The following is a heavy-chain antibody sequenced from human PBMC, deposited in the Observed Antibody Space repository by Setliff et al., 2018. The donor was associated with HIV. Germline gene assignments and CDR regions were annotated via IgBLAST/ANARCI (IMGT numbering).Heavy chain of an antibody. D-gene: IGHD1-26*01. Sequence: GASVKVSCKASGYTFTGHYIHWVRQAPGQGLEWMGRINPNSAGTNYAQKFQGRVTMTRDTSISTAYMELSRLRLDDTAVYYCARGTVVGATIYYFDYWGQGTLVTVSS. CDR1: GYTFTGHY. J-gene: IGHJ4*02. CDR3: ARGTVVGATIYYFDY. V-gene: IGHV1-2*06. CDR2: INPNSAGT.